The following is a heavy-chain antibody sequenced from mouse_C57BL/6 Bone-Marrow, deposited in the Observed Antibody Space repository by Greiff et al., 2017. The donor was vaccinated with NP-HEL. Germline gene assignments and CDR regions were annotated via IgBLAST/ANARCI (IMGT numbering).Heavy chain of an antibody. D-gene: IGHD4-1*01. J-gene: IGHJ4*01. CDR1: GFNIKDDY. CDR3: TNWDDYYAMDY. Sequence: EVHLVESGAELVRPGASVKLSCTASGFNIKDDYMHWVKQRPEQGLEWIGWIDPENGDTEYASKFQGKATITADTSSNTAYLQLSSLTSEDTAVYYCTNWDDYYAMDYWGQGTSVTVSS. V-gene: IGHV14-4*01. CDR2: IDPENGDT.